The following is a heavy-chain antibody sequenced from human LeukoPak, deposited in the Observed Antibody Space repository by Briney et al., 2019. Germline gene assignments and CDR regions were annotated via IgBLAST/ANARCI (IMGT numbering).Heavy chain of an antibody. CDR1: GGSFSGYY. CDR2: INHSGST. Sequence: SETLSLTCAVYGGSFSGYYWSWIRQPPGKGLEWIGEINHSGSTNYNPSLKSRVTISVDTSKNQFSLKLSSVTAADTAVYYCARGLYCSSTSCPCYYWGQGTLVTVSS. V-gene: IGHV4-34*01. D-gene: IGHD2-2*01. CDR3: ARGLYCSSTSCPCYY. J-gene: IGHJ4*02.